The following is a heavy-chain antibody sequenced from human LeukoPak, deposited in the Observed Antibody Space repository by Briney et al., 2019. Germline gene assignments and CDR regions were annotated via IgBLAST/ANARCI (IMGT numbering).Heavy chain of an antibody. V-gene: IGHV4-59*01. CDR1: GGSISSYY. CDR3: ARVTGYMIEDYFDY. Sequence: SETLSLTCTVSGGSISSYYWSWIRQPPGKGLEWVGYIYYSGSTNYKPSLKSRVTISVETSKNQFSLKLRSVTAADTAVYYCARVTGYMIEDYFDYWGQGTLVTVSS. CDR2: IYYSGST. J-gene: IGHJ4*02. D-gene: IGHD3-22*01.